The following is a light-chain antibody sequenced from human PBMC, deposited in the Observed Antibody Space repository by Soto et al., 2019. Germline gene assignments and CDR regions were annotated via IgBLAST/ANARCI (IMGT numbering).Light chain of an antibody. CDR3: QQADISQLT. CDR1: QAIGDW. Sequence: DIQMTQSPSSVSASVGDRVTITCRASQAIGDWLAWYQQKPGKAPNLLIYATSTLQSGVPSRFSGRGSETECSLTIISLQPEDFATYYCQQADISQLTFGGGTRVEI. V-gene: IGKV1-12*01. CDR2: ATS. J-gene: IGKJ4*01.